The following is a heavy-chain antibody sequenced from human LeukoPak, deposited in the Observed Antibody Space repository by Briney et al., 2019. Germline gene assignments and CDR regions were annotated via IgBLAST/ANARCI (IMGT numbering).Heavy chain of an antibody. CDR2: IITSGTT. J-gene: IGHJ3*02. CDR1: GSSISTYY. V-gene: IGHV4-4*07. Sequence: SETLSLTCTVSGSSISTYYWSWIRRPAGKGLEWIGRIITSGTTNFNSSLKNRVTMSIDTSKNQFSLKLSSVTAADTAVYYCAREYSTSSRVFDIWGQGTMVTVSS. CDR3: AREYSTSSRVFDI. D-gene: IGHD6-6*01.